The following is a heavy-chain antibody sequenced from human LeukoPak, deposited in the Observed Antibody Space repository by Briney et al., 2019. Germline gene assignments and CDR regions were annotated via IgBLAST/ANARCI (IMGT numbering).Heavy chain of an antibody. D-gene: IGHD3-3*01. Sequence: PGGSLRLSCVASGFTFSSYWMHWVRQAPGKGLVWVLRINSDGSSISYADSVKGRFTTSRDNAKNTLFLQMNSLRAEDTAVYYCTRDFDFSSAIWGQGTLVTVSS. CDR2: INSDGSSI. CDR3: TRDFDFSSAI. J-gene: IGHJ4*02. CDR1: GFTFSSYW. V-gene: IGHV3-74*01.